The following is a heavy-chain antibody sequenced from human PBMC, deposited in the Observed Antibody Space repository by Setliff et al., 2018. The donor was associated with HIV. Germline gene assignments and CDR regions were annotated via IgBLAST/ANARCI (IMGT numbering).Heavy chain of an antibody. J-gene: IGHJ4*02. V-gene: IGHV3-43D*03. CDR2: ISWDGGSS. D-gene: IGHD6-13*01. CDR1: GFTFDDYA. CDR3: AALGYSSTRNY. Sequence: GGSLRLSCAASGFTFDDYAMHWVRQAPGKGLEWVSFISWDGGSSDYADSVKGRFTISRDNSKSSPFLQMDSLRAEDTAFYYCAALGYSSTRNYWGQGTLVTVSS.